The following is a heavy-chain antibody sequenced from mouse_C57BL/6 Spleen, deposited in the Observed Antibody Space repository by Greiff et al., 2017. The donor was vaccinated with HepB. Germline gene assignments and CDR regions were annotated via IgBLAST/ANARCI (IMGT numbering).Heavy chain of an antibody. CDR3: ARKDSNGYYFDY. Sequence: EVMLVESGGGLVKPGGSLKLSCAASGFTFSDYGMHWVRQAPEKGLEWVAYISSGSSTIYYADTVKGRFTISRDNAKNTLFLQMPSLRSEDTAMYYCARKDSNGYYFDYWGQGTTLTVSS. CDR2: ISSGSSTI. V-gene: IGHV5-17*01. J-gene: IGHJ2*01. D-gene: IGHD2-5*01. CDR1: GFTFSDYG.